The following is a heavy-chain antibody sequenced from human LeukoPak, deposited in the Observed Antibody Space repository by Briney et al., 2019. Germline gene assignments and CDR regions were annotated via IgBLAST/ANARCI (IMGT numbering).Heavy chain of an antibody. J-gene: IGHJ4*02. Sequence: SETLSLTCTVSGGSISSSSYYWGWIRQPPGKGLEWIGSIYHSGSTNYNPSLKSRVTISVDKSKNQFSLKLSSVTAADTAVYYCARGPGGYYGSGSYYNEDDYWGQGTLVTVSS. CDR3: ARGPGGYYGSGSYYNEDDY. CDR2: IYHSGST. D-gene: IGHD3-10*01. V-gene: IGHV4-39*07. CDR1: GGSISSSSYY.